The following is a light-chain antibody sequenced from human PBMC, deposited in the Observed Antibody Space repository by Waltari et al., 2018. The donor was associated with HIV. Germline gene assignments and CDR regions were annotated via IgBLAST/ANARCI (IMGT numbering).Light chain of an antibody. J-gene: IGLJ2*01. CDR2: EDS. CDR3: QVWDHTSDHPAV. V-gene: IGLV3-21*02. Sequence: SYVLTQPPSVSVAPRQTARITCGGNNIGSKSVHWYQQKPGQAPVLFVYEDSYRPSGIPERFSGSNSGNTATLTITRVEAGDEADFYCQVWDHTSDHPAVFGGGTKLTVL. CDR1: NIGSKS.